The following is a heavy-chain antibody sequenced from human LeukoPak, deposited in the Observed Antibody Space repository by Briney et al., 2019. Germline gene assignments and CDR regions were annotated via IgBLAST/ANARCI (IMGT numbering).Heavy chain of an antibody. Sequence: GRSLRLSCAASGFTSSSYGMHWVRQAPGKGLEWVAVIWYDGSNKYYADSVKGRFTISRDNSKNTLYLQMNSLRAEDTAVYYCAKPLGFGELLGFDYWGQGTLVTVSS. V-gene: IGHV3-33*06. CDR2: IWYDGSNK. D-gene: IGHD3-10*01. J-gene: IGHJ4*02. CDR3: AKPLGFGELLGFDY. CDR1: GFTSSSYG.